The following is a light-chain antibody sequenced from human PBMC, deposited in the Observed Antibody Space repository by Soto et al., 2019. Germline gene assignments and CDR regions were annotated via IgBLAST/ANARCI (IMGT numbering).Light chain of an antibody. CDR3: ASWEDSRGHLV. V-gene: IGLV1-44*01. CDR1: SSNIGSNT. J-gene: IGLJ2*01. CDR2: SNN. Sequence: QSVLTQPPSASGTPGQRVTISCSGSSSNIGSNTVNWYQQLPGTAPKLLIYSNNQRPSGVPDRFSGSKSGTSASLAISGLQSEDEADYYCASWEDSRGHLVFGGGTKLTVL.